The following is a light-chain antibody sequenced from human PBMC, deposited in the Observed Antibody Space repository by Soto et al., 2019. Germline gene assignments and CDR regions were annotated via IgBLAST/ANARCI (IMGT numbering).Light chain of an antibody. CDR1: SSDVGRYNY. V-gene: IGLV2-14*01. CDR2: EVS. Sequence: QSVLTQPASVSGSPGQSITISCTGASSDVGRYNYVSWYQLHPGKAPKLIIYEVSNRPSGVSNRFSGSKSGYTASLTISGLRAEDEADYYCNSYTSSTAYVFGTGTKVTV. J-gene: IGLJ1*01. CDR3: NSYTSSTAYV.